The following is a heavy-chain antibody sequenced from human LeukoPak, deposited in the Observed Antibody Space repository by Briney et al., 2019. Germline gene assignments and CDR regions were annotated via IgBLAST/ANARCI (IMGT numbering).Heavy chain of an antibody. CDR1: GYTFTSYD. CDR3: ARVPTVTTYAFDI. Sequence: ASVKVSCKASGYTFTSYDINWVRQATGQGLEWMGWMNPNSGNTGYAQKFQGRVTMTRDMSTSTVYMELSSLRSEDTAVYYCARVPTVTTYAFDIWGQGTMVTVSS. J-gene: IGHJ3*02. V-gene: IGHV1-8*01. D-gene: IGHD4-17*01. CDR2: MNPNSGNT.